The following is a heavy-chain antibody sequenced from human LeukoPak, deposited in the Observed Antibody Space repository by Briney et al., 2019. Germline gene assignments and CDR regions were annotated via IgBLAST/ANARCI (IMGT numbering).Heavy chain of an antibody. V-gene: IGHV4-59*12. Sequence: SETLSLTCTVSGGSISSYYWSWIRQPPGKGLEWIGYIYYSGSTNYNPSLKSRVTISVDTSKNQFSLKLSSVTAADTAVYYCARDQGYYDSSGYFHDAFDIWGQGTVVTVSS. J-gene: IGHJ3*02. CDR2: IYYSGST. D-gene: IGHD3-22*01. CDR3: ARDQGYYDSSGYFHDAFDI. CDR1: GGSISSYY.